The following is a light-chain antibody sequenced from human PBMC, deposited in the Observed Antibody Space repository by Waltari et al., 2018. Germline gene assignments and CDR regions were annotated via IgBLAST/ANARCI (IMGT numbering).Light chain of an antibody. V-gene: IGKV1-39*01. Sequence: DIQMTQSPSSLSASLVDSVTITCRASQSISSYLNWYQQKPGKAPKLLIYAASSLQSGVPSRFSGSGSGTDFTLTISSLQPEDFATYYCQQSYSTPPTFGGGTKVEIK. CDR1: QSISSY. J-gene: IGKJ4*01. CDR3: QQSYSTPPT. CDR2: AAS.